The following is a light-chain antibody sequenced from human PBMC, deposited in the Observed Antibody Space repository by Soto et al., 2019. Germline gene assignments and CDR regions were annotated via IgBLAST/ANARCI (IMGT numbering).Light chain of an antibody. CDR3: CSYVDTDTWV. CDR1: NSDVGGYNY. J-gene: IGLJ3*02. Sequence: QSALTQPRSVSGSPGQSVTISCTGTNSDVGGYNYVSWYQQYPGKAPKLMISGVSERPSGVPDRFSGSKSGNTASLTISGLQAEEEADYYCCSYVDTDTWVFGGGTKVTVL. CDR2: GVS. V-gene: IGLV2-11*01.